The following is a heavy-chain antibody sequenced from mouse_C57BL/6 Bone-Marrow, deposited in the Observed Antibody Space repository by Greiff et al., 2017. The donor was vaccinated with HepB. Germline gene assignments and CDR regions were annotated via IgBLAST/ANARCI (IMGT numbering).Heavy chain of an antibody. CDR2: ISSGGSYT. V-gene: IGHV5-6*01. CDR3: ARHISHSY. J-gene: IGHJ2*01. Sequence: EVKLVESGGDLVKPGGSLKLSCAASGFTFSSYGMSWVRQTPDKRLEWVATISSGGSYTYYPDSVKGRFTISRDNAKNTLYLQMSSLKSEDTAMYYCARHISHSYWGQGTTLTVSS. CDR1: GFTFSSYG.